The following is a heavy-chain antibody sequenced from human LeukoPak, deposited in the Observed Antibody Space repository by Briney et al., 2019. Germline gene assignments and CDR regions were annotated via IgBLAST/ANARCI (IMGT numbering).Heavy chain of an antibody. CDR3: AREDHSNYEY. CDR1: GFTFSSYW. CDR2: IKQDGTEK. J-gene: IGHJ4*02. Sequence: RAGGSLRLSCAASGFTFSSYWRSWVRQTPGKGREWVASIKQDGTEKYYVDSVKGRFTISKDNAKTSLYLQMTSLRAEDTAVYYCAREDHSNYEYWGQGTLVTVSS. V-gene: IGHV3-7*03. D-gene: IGHD4-11*01.